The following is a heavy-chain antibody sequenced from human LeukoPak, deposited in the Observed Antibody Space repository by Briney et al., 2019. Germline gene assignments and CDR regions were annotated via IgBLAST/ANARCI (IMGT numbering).Heavy chain of an antibody. J-gene: IGHJ6*02. V-gene: IGHV3-49*03. CDR1: GFTFGDYA. Sequence: PGGSLRPSCTASGFTFGDYAMSWFRQAPGKGLEWVGFIRSKAYGGTTEYAASVKGRFTISRDDSKSIAYLQMNSLKTEDTAVYYCTRDLLDGPYGMDVWGQGTTVTVSS. CDR3: TRDLLDGPYGMDV. CDR2: IRSKAYGGTT. D-gene: IGHD2-15*01.